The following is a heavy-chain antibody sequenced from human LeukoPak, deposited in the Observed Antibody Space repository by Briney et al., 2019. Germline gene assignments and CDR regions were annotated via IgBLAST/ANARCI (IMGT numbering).Heavy chain of an antibody. CDR1: GYSFTSYW. CDR2: IYPGDSDT. J-gene: IGHJ4*02. V-gene: IGHV5-51*01. D-gene: IGHD4-23*01. CDR3: ARRTVVYPFDY. Sequence: GESLKISCKGSGYSFTSYWIGWVRQMPGKGLEWMGIIYPGDSDTRYGPSFQGQVLISVDKSISTAYLQWSSLEASDTAMYYCARRTVVYPFDYWGQGTLVTVSS.